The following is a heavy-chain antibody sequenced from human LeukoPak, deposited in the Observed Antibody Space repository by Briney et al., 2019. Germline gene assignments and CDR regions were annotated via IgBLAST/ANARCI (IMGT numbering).Heavy chain of an antibody. Sequence: GRSLRLSCAASGFTFSSYAMSWVRQAPGKGLEWVSAISGSGGSTYYADSVKGRFTISRDNSKNTLYLQMNSLRAEDTAVYYCAKDPYYYDSSGLFDYWGQGTLVTVSS. D-gene: IGHD3-22*01. J-gene: IGHJ4*02. CDR1: GFTFSSYA. CDR2: ISGSGGST. V-gene: IGHV3-23*01. CDR3: AKDPYYYDSSGLFDY.